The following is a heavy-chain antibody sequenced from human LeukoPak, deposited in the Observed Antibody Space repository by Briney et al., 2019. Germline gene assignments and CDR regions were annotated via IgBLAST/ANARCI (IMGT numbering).Heavy chain of an antibody. D-gene: IGHD3-10*01. CDR2: ISRSSSFR. CDR1: GFNFSTYS. CDR3: ARSPLLLYFGDAYYFDY. V-gene: IGHV3-21*01. Sequence: GGSLRLSCEASGFNFSTYSLNWVRQAPGKGLEWVSSISRSSSFRYYADSVKGRFTISRDNAKNSLYLQVNSPRAEDTAMYYCARSPLLLYFGDAYYFDYWGQGTLVTVSS. J-gene: IGHJ4*02.